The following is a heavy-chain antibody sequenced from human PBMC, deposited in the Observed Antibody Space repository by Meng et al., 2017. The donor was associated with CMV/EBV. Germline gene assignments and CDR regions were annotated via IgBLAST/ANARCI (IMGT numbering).Heavy chain of an antibody. CDR3: ARDFRPTYSSSWYHWFDP. D-gene: IGHD6-13*01. CDR1: GYTFTSYY. V-gene: IGHV1-46*01. J-gene: IGHJ5*02. Sequence: ASVQVSCKASGYTFTSYYMHWVRQAPGQGLEWMGIINPSGGSTSYAQKFQGRVTMTRDTSTSTVYMELSSLRSEDTAVYYCARDFRPTYSSSWYHWFDPWGQGTLVTVSS. CDR2: INPSGGST.